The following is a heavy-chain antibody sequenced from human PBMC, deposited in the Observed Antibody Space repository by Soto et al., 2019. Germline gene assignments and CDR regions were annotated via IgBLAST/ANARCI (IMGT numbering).Heavy chain of an antibody. V-gene: IGHV1-3*01. CDR3: VRRHLSATGIDWFDP. CDR2: INAANGDT. D-gene: IGHD6-13*01. J-gene: IGHJ5*02. Sequence: AAVKVSCKASGYTFTSYGIHWVRQAPGQRLEWMGWINAANGDTKYSPKFHGRVTITRDTSASTAYMELSSLRSEDTAASYCVRRHLSATGIDWFDPWGQGALVTVSS. CDR1: GYTFTSYG.